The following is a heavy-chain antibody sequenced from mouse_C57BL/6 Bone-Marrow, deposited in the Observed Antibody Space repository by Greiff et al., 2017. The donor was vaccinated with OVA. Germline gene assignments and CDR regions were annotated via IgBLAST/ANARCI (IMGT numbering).Heavy chain of an antibody. Sequence: EVQLVESGGGLVQPKGSLKLSCAASGFTFNTYAMHWVRQAPGKGLEWVARIRSKSSNYATYYADSVKDRFTISRDDSQSMLYLQRNNLKTEDTAMDYCVRGDYESLWFAYWGQGTLVTVSA. CDR3: VRGDYESLWFAY. V-gene: IGHV10-3*01. J-gene: IGHJ3*01. CDR2: IRSKSSNYAT. CDR1: GFTFNTYA. D-gene: IGHD2-4*01.